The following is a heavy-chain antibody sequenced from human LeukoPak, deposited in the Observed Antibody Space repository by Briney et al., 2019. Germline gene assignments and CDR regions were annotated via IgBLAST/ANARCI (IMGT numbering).Heavy chain of an antibody. CDR2: INHSGTT. V-gene: IGHV4-34*01. Sequence: SETLSLTCAVYGGSFSGYFWSWIRQPPGKGLEWIGEINHSGTTNYNPSLKSRVTISVDTSKNQFSLKLSSVTAADTAVYYCARDARGWSGFDYWGQGTLVTVSS. D-gene: IGHD3-3*01. CDR3: ARDARGWSGFDY. J-gene: IGHJ4*02. CDR1: GGSFSGYF.